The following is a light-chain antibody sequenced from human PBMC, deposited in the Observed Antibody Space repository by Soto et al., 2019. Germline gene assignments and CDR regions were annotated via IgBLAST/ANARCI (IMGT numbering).Light chain of an antibody. CDR1: QSVSSSY. V-gene: IGKV3-20*01. J-gene: IGKJ4*01. CDR2: GAS. Sequence: IVLTQSPGTLSLSPGERAPLSCRASQSVSSSYLAWYQQKPGQAPRLLIYGASSRATGIPDRFSGSGSGTDFTLTISRLEPEDFAVYYCQQYGSSPPITFGGGTKVDIK. CDR3: QQYGSSPPIT.